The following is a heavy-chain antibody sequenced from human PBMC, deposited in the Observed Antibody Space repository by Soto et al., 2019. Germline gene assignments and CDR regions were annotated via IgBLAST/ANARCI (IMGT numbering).Heavy chain of an antibody. V-gene: IGHV3-49*03. CDR1: GFTFGDYA. J-gene: IGHJ5*02. CDR3: TRPLWFGELLSPWFDP. Sequence: PGGSLRLSCTASGFTFGDYAMSWFRQAPGKGLEWVGFIRSKAYGGTTEYAASVKGRFTISRDDSKSIAYLQMNSLKTEDTAVYYCTRPLWFGELLSPWFDPWGQGTLVTVSS. D-gene: IGHD3-10*01. CDR2: IRSKAYGGTT.